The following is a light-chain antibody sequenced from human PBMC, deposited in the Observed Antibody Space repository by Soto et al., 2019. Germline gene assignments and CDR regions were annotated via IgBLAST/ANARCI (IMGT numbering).Light chain of an antibody. Sequence: DIQMTQSPSSLSASVGDRVTITCRASQGIRNDLGGYQQKPGQAPKRLIYAASSVQTETPSRFRGSGSGTEYTLTSSSLQPVDFASSYYLQHNNYPTQTFGQGPWVEIK. V-gene: IGKV1-17*01. J-gene: IGKJ1*01. CDR3: LQHNNYPTQT. CDR1: QGIRND. CDR2: AAS.